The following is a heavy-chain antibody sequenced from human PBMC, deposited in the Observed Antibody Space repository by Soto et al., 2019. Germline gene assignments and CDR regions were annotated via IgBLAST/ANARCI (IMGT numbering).Heavy chain of an antibody. CDR1: AFTFSNAW. D-gene: IGHD3-22*01. V-gene: IGHV3-15*07. CDR3: TTDSYSTIIIVRFDY. Sequence: GVPLRLSCAASAFTFSNAWINWVRQAPGKGLEWVGRIKSKTDGGTTDYAEPVKGRFAISRDDSNNMVYLQMNSLKIEDTVVYYCTTDSYSTIIIVRFDYWGHGTLVTVSS. CDR2: IKSKTDGGTT. J-gene: IGHJ4*01.